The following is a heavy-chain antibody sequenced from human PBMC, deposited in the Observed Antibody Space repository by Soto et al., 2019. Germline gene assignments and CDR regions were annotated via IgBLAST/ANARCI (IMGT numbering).Heavy chain of an antibody. Sequence: QVQLQESGPGLVKPSETLSLTCAVSGDSISSYYCMWIRQPPGKGLESIGYLYYGRSANYNPTLKGRVTLSVDTSTNQCSLTLCSMMAADTAVYYCALRSMAVVPEYWGQGTLVTVSS. CDR2: LYYGRSA. V-gene: IGHV4-59*01. J-gene: IGHJ4*02. CDR3: ALRSMAVVPEY. D-gene: IGHD3-22*01. CDR1: GDSISSYY.